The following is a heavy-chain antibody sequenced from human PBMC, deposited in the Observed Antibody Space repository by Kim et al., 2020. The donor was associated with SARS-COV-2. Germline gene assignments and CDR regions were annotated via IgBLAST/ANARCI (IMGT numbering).Heavy chain of an antibody. D-gene: IGHD1-1*01. CDR2: VSLGGDNK. Sequence: GGSLRLSCEVSGFPFSDYYMSWIRQAPGKGLEWVSYVSLGGDNKYYADSVKGRFTISRDNAKNSLYLQMDSLRVEDTAVYYCARDLEGTPHTFDPWGQGTLVSVSS. CDR1: GFPFSDYY. CDR3: ARDLEGTPHTFDP. J-gene: IGHJ5*02. V-gene: IGHV3-11*01.